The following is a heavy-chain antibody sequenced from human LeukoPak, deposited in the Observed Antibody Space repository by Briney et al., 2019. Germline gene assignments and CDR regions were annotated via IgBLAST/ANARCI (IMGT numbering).Heavy chain of an antibody. J-gene: IGHJ4*02. CDR2: IIPIFGTA. V-gene: IGHV1-69*05. CDR3: ARDEAVGTGAGKQWLIIDY. CDR1: GGTFSSYT. D-gene: IGHD6-19*01. Sequence: SVKVSCKASGGTFSSYTISWVRQAPGQGLEWMGRIIPIFGTANYAQKFQGRVTITTDESTSTAYMELSSLRSEDTAVYYCARDEAVGTGAGKQWLIIDYWGQGTLVTVSS.